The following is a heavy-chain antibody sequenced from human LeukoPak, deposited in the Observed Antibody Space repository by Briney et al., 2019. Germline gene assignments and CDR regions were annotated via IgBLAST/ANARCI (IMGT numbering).Heavy chain of an antibody. V-gene: IGHV4-39*01. D-gene: IGHD2-21*01. J-gene: IGHJ4*02. CDR3: ARLVDAPRYFDY. Sequence: WVRQPPGKGLEWIGSIYYSGTTYYNPSLKSRVTISVDTSKNQFSLKLSSVTAAGTAVYYCARLVDAPRYFDYWGQGTLVTVSS. CDR2: IYYSGTT.